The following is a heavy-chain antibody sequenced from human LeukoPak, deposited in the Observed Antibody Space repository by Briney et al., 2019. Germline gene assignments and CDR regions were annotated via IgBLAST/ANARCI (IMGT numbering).Heavy chain of an antibody. V-gene: IGHV1-69*13. J-gene: IGHJ4*02. CDR3: AREVDTAIADYFDY. Sequence: SSVKDSCKATRCTLSSYAISGLRQPAGQGVEWMGGIITIFGTANYAQKFQGRVTITADESTSTAYMELSSLRSEDTAVYYCAREVDTAIADYFDYWGQGNPVTVSS. CDR1: RCTLSSYA. CDR2: IITIFGTA. D-gene: IGHD5-18*01.